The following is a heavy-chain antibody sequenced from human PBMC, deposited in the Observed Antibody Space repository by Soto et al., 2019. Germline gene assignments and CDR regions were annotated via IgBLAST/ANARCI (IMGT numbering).Heavy chain of an antibody. CDR1: GFTFGDYA. V-gene: IGHV3-49*03. Sequence: GGSLRLSCTASGFTFGDYAMSWFRQAPGKGLEWVGFIRSKAYGGKTEYAASVKGRFKISRDDSKSIAYLQMNSLKTEDTAVYYCTRDRDTAIYYYGMDVWGQGTTVTVXS. CDR2: IRSKAYGGKT. CDR3: TRDRDTAIYYYGMDV. D-gene: IGHD5-18*01. J-gene: IGHJ6*02.